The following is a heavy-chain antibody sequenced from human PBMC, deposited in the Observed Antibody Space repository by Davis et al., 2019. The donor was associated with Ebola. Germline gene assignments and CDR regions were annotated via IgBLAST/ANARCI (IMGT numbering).Heavy chain of an antibody. CDR1: GFTFNIFD. J-gene: IGHJ4*02. CDR3: VKRAVAGTGFAFDY. D-gene: IGHD6-19*01. V-gene: IGHV3-30*02. Sequence: GESLKISCAASGFTFNIFDMHWVRQAPGRGLEWVAFVRSHGSDDHYADSVKGRFTISRDNSKNTLYLQMSSLRAEDTAVYYCVKRAVAGTGFAFDYWGQGTLVTVSS. CDR2: VRSHGSDD.